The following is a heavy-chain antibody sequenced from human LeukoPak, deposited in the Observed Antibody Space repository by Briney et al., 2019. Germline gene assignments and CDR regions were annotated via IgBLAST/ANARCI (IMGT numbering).Heavy chain of an antibody. D-gene: IGHD3-22*01. J-gene: IGHJ4*02. CDR2: IKSDGSST. CDR3: ARYYYDSSRGAN. Sequence: GGSLRLSCAASGFSFSTYWMHWVRQAPGKGLVWVSRIKSDGSSTTYADSVKGRFTISRDNARNTLYLQMNSLRAEDTAVYYCARYYYDSSRGANWGQGTLVTVSS. CDR1: GFSFSTYW. V-gene: IGHV3-74*01.